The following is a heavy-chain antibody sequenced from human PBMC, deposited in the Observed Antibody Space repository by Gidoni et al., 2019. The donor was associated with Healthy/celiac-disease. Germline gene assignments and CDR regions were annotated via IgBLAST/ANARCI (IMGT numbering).Heavy chain of an antibody. J-gene: IGHJ4*02. CDR2: ISGSGGST. Sequence: EVQLLESGGGLVQPGGSLRLSCAASGFTFSSYAMSWVRQAPGKGLEWVSAISGSGGSTYYADSVKGRFTISRDNSKNTLYLQMNSLRAEDTAVYYCAKVEAYYDFWSGYSRENYFDYWGQGTLVTVSS. CDR3: AKVEAYYDFWSGYSRENYFDY. V-gene: IGHV3-23*01. D-gene: IGHD3-3*01. CDR1: GFTFSSYA.